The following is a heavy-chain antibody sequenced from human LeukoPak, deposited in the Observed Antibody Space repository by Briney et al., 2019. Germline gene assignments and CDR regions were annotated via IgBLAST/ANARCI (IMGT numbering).Heavy chain of an antibody. J-gene: IGHJ4*02. CDR1: GGSISSSSYY. CDR2: IYYSGST. CDR3: ARSYGDFIFDY. Sequence: SETLSLTCTVSGGSISSSSYYWGWIRQPPGTGLEWIGSIYYSGSTYYNPSLKSRVTISVDTSKNQFSLKLSSVTAADTAVYYCARSYGDFIFDYWGQGTLVTVSS. V-gene: IGHV4-39*01. D-gene: IGHD4-17*01.